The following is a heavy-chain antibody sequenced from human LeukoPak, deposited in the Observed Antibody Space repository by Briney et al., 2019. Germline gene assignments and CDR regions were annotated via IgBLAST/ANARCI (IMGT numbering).Heavy chain of an antibody. Sequence: PGGSLRLSCAASGFTISDHFMHWVRQGPGKGLMWVSRIGRDGSEINYADSVKGRFTISRGNAKNTLYLQMNSLRDEDTAVYYCARHIRAAAFDPWGQGTLVTVSS. D-gene: IGHD6-13*01. V-gene: IGHV3-74*01. CDR1: GFTISDHF. CDR2: IGRDGSEI. J-gene: IGHJ5*02. CDR3: ARHIRAAAFDP.